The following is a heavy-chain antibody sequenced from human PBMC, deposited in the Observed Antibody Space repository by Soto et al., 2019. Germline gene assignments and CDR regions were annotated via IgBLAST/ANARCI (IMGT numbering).Heavy chain of an antibody. V-gene: IGHV3-30-3*01. Sequence: GGSLRLSCAASGFTFSSYAMHWVRQAPGKGLEWVAVISYDGSNKYYADSVKGRFTISRDNSKNTLYLQMNSLRAEDTAVYYCARDLRWFGGKDVWGQGTTVTVSS. CDR1: GFTFSSYA. CDR2: ISYDGSNK. J-gene: IGHJ6*02. CDR3: ARDLRWFGGKDV. D-gene: IGHD3-10*01.